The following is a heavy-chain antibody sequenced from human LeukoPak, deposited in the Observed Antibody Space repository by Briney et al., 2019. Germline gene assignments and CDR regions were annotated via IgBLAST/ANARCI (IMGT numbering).Heavy chain of an antibody. CDR1: GGSFSNYY. J-gene: IGHJ4*02. CDR2: INHSGST. V-gene: IGHV4-34*01. Sequence: PSETLSLTCAVYGGSFSNYYWSWIRQPPGKGLEWIGEINHSGSTNYNPSLKSRVTISLDTSKNQFSLKLSSVTAADTALYWCARHNAPRRVGFDFWGQGILVTVSS. D-gene: IGHD2-2*01. CDR3: ARHNAPRRVGFDF.